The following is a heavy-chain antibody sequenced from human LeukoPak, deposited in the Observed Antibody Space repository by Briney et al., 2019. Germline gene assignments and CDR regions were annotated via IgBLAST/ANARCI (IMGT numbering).Heavy chain of an antibody. D-gene: IGHD5-24*01. CDR3: ARDKDVYYFDY. CDR1: GFTFSSYA. V-gene: IGHV3-23*01. J-gene: IGHJ4*02. Sequence: GGSLRLSCAASGFTFSSYAMSWVRQAPGKGLEWVSAISGSGGSTYYADSVKGRFTIPRDNSKNTLYLQMDSLRAEDTAVYYCARDKDVYYFDYWGQGTLVTASS. CDR2: ISGSGGST.